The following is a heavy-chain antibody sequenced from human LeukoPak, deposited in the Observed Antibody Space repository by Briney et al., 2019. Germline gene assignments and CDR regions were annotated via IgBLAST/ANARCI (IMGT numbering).Heavy chain of an antibody. CDR1: GYTFTGYH. J-gene: IGHJ5*02. CDR3: ARLVRSSGYPWFDP. V-gene: IGHV1-2*06. CDR2: INPNSGGT. D-gene: IGHD3-22*01. Sequence: ASVKVSCKASGYTFTGYHMHWVRQAPGQGLEWMGRINPNSGGTNYAQKFQGRVTMTRDTSISTAYMELSRLRSDDTAVYYCARLVRSSGYPWFDPWGQGTLVTVSS.